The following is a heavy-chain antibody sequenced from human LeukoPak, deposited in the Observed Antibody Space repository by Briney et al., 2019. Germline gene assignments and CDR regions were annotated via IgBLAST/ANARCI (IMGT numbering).Heavy chain of an antibody. CDR2: VSYSGGST. D-gene: IGHD3-10*01. J-gene: IGHJ4*02. CDR3: AKVHDSPGILWFGEYLPDY. V-gene: IGHV3-23*01. Sequence: GGSLRLSCAASGFTFSNYAMSWVRQAPGKGLEWVSSVSYSGGSTYYADSVRGRFTISRDNSKNTLYLQMNSLRAEDTAVYYCAKVHDSPGILWFGEYLPDYWGQGTLVTVSS. CDR1: GFTFSNYA.